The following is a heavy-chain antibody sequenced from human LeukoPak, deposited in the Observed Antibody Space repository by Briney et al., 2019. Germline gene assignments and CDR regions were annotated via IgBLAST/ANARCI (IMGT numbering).Heavy chain of an antibody. D-gene: IGHD5-18*01. CDR3: ARAREDTAMVHFDY. CDR2: TYYRSKWHN. Sequence: SQTLSLTCAISGDSVSSNSAAWNWISQSPSRGLEWLGRTYYRSKWHNDYAVSVKSRITINLDTSKNQFSLQLDSVTPEDTAVYYCARAREDTAMVHFDYWGQGTLVTVSS. V-gene: IGHV6-1*01. J-gene: IGHJ4*02. CDR1: GDSVSSNSAA.